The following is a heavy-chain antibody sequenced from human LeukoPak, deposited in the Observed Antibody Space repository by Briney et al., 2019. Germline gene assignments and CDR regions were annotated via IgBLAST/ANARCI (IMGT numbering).Heavy chain of an antibody. CDR3: ARGPTTSGVGTFDY. CDR2: ISQSGTT. D-gene: IGHD3-3*01. CDR1: HESFSEHY. Sequence: SETLSLTCAVSHESFSEHYWNWIRQPPGKGLEWIGEISQSGTTHYNPSLNSRVTISVDTSENQLFLRVTSVTAADTAVYYCARGPTTSGVGTFDYWGQGTLVTVSS. V-gene: IGHV4-34*01. J-gene: IGHJ4*02.